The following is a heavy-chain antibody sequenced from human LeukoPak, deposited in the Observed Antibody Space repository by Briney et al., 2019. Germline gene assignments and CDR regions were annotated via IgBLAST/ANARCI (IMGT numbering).Heavy chain of an antibody. J-gene: IGHJ4*02. CDR1: GGSISSGGYY. Sequence: PSETLSLTCTVSGGSISSGGYYWSWIRQHPGKGLEWIGCIYYSGSTNYNPSLKSRVTISVDTSKNQFSLKLSSVTAADTAVYYCARLGPAAGTSFDYWGQGTLVTVSS. CDR2: IYYSGST. V-gene: IGHV4-61*08. CDR3: ARLGPAAGTSFDY. D-gene: IGHD6-13*01.